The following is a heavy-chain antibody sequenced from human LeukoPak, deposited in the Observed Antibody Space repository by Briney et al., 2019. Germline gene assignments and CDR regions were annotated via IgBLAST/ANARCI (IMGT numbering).Heavy chain of an antibody. CDR2: INGGGNSR. V-gene: IGHV3-23*01. D-gene: IGHD2-15*01. CDR3: ASGGSFNY. J-gene: IGHJ4*02. CDR1: GFTFSSYA. Sequence: AGTLSLSCAASGFTFSSYAMSWVRRAPGKGLEWVSSINGGGNSRYSADSVKGRFTISRDNSKNTLYLQMNSLRAEDTAVYYCASGGSFNYWGQGTLVTVSS.